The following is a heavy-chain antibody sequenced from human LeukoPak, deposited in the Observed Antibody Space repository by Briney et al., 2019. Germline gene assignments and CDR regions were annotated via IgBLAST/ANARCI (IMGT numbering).Heavy chain of an antibody. J-gene: IGHJ4*02. Sequence: PSETLSLTCTVSGGSISSYYWSWIRQPPGKGLERIGYIYYSGSTNYNPSLKSRVTISVDTSKNQFSPKLSSVTAADTAVYYCARETFHAGYSYGYFDYWGQGTLVTVSS. D-gene: IGHD5-18*01. CDR1: GGSISSYY. CDR2: IYYSGST. V-gene: IGHV4-59*01. CDR3: ARETFHAGYSYGYFDY.